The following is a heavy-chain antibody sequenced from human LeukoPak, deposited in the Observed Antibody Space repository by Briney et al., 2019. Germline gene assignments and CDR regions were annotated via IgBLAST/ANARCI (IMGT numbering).Heavy chain of an antibody. CDR1: GYTFTSYD. D-gene: IGHD5-18*01. CDR3: ARVYSYGSLDAFDI. CDR2: MSPNSGNT. Sequence: ASVKVSCKASGYTFTSYDINWVRQATGQGLEWMGWMSPNSGNTGYAQKFQGRVTITRNTSISTAYKELSSLRSEDTAVYYCARVYSYGSLDAFDIWGQGTMVTVSS. J-gene: IGHJ3*02. V-gene: IGHV1-8*01.